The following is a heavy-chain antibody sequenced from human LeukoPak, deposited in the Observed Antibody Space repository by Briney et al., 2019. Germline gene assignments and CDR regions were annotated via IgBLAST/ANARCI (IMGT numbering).Heavy chain of an antibody. V-gene: IGHV3-9*01. J-gene: IGHJ5*02. CDR1: GFTFDDYA. CDR3: AKDPGYCSGGSCYFRWFDP. Sequence: GRSLRLSCAASGFTFDDYAMHWVRQAPGKGLEWVSGISWNSGSIGYADSVKGRFTISRDNAKNSLYLQMNSLRAEDTAVYYCAKDPGYCSGGSCYFRWFDPWGQGTLVTVSS. CDR2: ISWNSGSI. D-gene: IGHD2-15*01.